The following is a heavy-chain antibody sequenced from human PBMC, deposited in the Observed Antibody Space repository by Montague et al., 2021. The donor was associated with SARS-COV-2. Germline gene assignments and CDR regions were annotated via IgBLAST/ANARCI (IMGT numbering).Heavy chain of an antibody. J-gene: IGHJ5*02. CDR2: IYWDDDK. V-gene: IGHV2-5*02. D-gene: IGHD3-10*01. Sequence: PALVKPTQTLTLTCTFSGFSLSTSGVGVGWIRQPPGKALEWLTLIYWDDDKRYSPSLKSRLTITKDTSKNQVVLTMTNMDPVDTATYYCAHSMWYYGSVTYVMAAEFDPWGRGTLVTVSS. CDR3: AHSMWYYGSVTYVMAAEFDP. CDR1: GFSLSTSGVG.